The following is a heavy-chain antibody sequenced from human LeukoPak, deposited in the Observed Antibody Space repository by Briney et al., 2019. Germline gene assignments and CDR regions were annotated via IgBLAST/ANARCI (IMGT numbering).Heavy chain of an antibody. Sequence: EPSETLSLTCAVSGGSISSSNWWSWVRQPPGKGLEWIGEIYHSGSTNYNPSLKSRVTISVDKSKNQFSLKLSSVTAADTAVYYCARDHGSYMKWFDPWGQGTLVTVSS. V-gene: IGHV4-4*02. CDR3: ARDHGSYMKWFDP. D-gene: IGHD1-26*01. CDR2: IYHSGST. J-gene: IGHJ5*02. CDR1: GGSISSSNW.